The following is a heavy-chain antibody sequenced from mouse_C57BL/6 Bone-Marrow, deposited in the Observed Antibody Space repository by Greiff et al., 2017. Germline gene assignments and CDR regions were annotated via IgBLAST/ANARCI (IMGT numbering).Heavy chain of an antibody. V-gene: IGHV5-12*01. CDR3: ASAYGSSGGYYAMDY. CDR1: GFTFSDYY. CDR2: ISNGGGST. Sequence: EVHLVESGGGLVQPGGSLKLSCAASGFTFSDYYMYWVRQTPEKRLEWVAYISNGGGSTYYPDTVKGRFTISRDNAKNTLYLQMSRLKSEDTAMYYCASAYGSSGGYYAMDYWGQGTSVTVSS. J-gene: IGHJ4*01. D-gene: IGHD1-1*01.